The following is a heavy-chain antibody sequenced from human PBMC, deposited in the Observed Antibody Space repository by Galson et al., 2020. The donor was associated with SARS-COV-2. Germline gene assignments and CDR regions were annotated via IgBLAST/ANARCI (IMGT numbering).Heavy chain of an antibody. CDR2: INHSGST. J-gene: IGHJ4*02. Sequence: SETLSLTCAVYGGSFSGYYWSWIRQPPGKGLEWIGEINHSGSTNYNPSLKSRVTISVDTSKNQFSLRLSSVTAAGTAVYYCARVKGSGSYFDYWGQGTLVTVFS. CDR1: GGSFSGYY. CDR3: ARVKGSGSYFDY. D-gene: IGHD3-10*01. V-gene: IGHV4-34*01.